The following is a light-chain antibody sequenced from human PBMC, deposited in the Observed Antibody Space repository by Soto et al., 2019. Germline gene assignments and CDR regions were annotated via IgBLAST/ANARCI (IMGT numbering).Light chain of an antibody. CDR1: SIDVGGSNY. CDR3: CSYAVTFYV. V-gene: IGLV2-11*01. J-gene: IGLJ1*01. Sequence: QSALIQPPSVSGSPGQSVTISCTGTSIDVGGSNYVSWYQQHPGKAPKLMIYDVSERPSGVPDRFSGSKSGNTASLTISGLQAEDEADYYCCSYAVTFYVFGTGTKVTVL. CDR2: DVS.